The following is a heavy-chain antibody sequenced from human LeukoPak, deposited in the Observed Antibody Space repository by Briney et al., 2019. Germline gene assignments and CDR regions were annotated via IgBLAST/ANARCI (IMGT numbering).Heavy chain of an antibody. D-gene: IGHD5-24*01. J-gene: IGHJ4*02. V-gene: IGHV5-51*01. CDR1: GYRFADYW. Sequence: GESLMISCKGSGYRFADYWIAWVRQVPGQGLGWMGIIYPDDSDTRYSPSFLGQVTISADKSISTAYLQWSSLKASDTAMYYCARPVEMATSPFDYWGQGTLVTVSS. CDR2: IYPDDSDT. CDR3: ARPVEMATSPFDY.